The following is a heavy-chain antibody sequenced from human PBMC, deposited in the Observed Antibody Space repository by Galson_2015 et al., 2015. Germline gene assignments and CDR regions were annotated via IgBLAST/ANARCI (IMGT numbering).Heavy chain of an antibody. J-gene: IGHJ4*02. D-gene: IGHD6-19*01. CDR3: ARVRAVAGRFSHYFDY. CDR2: ISYDGSNK. V-gene: IGHV3-30-3*01. Sequence: SLRLSCAASGFTFSSYAMHWVRQAPGKGLEWVAVISYDGSNKYYADSVKGRFTISRDNSKSTLYLQMNSLRAEDTAVYYCARVRAVAGRFSHYFDYWGQGTLVTVSS. CDR1: GFTFSSYA.